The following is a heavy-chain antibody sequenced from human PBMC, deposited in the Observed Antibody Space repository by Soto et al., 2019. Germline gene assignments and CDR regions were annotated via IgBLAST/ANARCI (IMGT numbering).Heavy chain of an antibody. V-gene: IGHV4-31*03. CDR3: ARDNSGELDY. J-gene: IGHJ4*02. D-gene: IGHD6-19*01. CDR1: GGSISSGGYY. Sequence: SETLSLTCTVSGGSISSGGYYWSWIRQHPGKGLEWIGYIYYSGSTYYNPSLKSRVTISVDTSKNQFSLKLSPVTAADTAVYYCARDNSGELDYWGQGTLVTVSS. CDR2: IYYSGST.